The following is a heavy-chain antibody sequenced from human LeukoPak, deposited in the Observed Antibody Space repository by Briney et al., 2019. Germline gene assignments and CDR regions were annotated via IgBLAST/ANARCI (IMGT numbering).Heavy chain of an antibody. CDR3: ARSGYSYGTALDYYYYGMDV. V-gene: IGHV1-69*13. D-gene: IGHD5-18*01. J-gene: IGHJ6*02. Sequence: SVKVSCKASVGTFSSYAISWVRQARGQGLEWMGGIIPIFGTANYAQKFQGRVTITADESTSTAYMELSSLRSEDTAVYYCARSGYSYGTALDYYYYGMDVWGQGTTVTVSS. CDR1: VGTFSSYA. CDR2: IIPIFGTA.